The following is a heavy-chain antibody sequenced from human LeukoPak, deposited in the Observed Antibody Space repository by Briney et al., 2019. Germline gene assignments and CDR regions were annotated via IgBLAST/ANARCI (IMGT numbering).Heavy chain of an antibody. D-gene: IGHD2-21*02. CDR1: GFTFSNYD. CDR2: ISYDGNNK. CDR3: ARGNNVLMVTGCFDY. V-gene: IGHV3-30-3*01. J-gene: IGHJ4*02. Sequence: GGSLSLSCAASGFTFSNYDMHWVRQAPGKGLEWVAVISYDGNNKDFADSVKGRFTISRDNSKNTLYLQMNSLRAEDTAVYYCARGNNVLMVTGCFDYWGQGTLVTVSS.